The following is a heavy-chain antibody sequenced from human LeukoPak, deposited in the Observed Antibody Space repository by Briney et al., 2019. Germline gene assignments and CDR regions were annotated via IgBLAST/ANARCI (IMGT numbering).Heavy chain of an antibody. Sequence: SETLSLTCAPYGGSFSGYCWSWIRQPPGKGLEWIGEINHSGSTNYNPSLKSRVTISVDTSKNQFSLKLSSVTAADTAVYYCARQQWLARGYYYDYGMDVWGQGTTVTVSS. J-gene: IGHJ6*02. CDR3: ARQQWLARGYYYDYGMDV. D-gene: IGHD6-19*01. CDR2: INHSGST. CDR1: GGSFSGYC. V-gene: IGHV4-34*01.